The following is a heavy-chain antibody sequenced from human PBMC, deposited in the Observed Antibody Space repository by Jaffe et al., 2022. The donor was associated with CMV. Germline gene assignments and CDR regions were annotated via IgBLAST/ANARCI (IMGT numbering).Heavy chain of an antibody. J-gene: IGHJ6*02. CDR1: GFTFSSYA. D-gene: IGHD3-10*01. CDR3: AKEGIRVYYYGSGSDKYYYYGMDV. Sequence: EVQLLESGGGLVQPGGSLRLSCAASGFTFSSYAMSWVRQAPGKGLEWVSAISGSGGSTYYADSVKGRFTISRDNSKNTLYLQMNSLRAEDTAVYYCAKEGIRVYYYGSGSDKYYYYGMDVWGQGTTVTVSS. V-gene: IGHV3-23*01. CDR2: ISGSGGST.